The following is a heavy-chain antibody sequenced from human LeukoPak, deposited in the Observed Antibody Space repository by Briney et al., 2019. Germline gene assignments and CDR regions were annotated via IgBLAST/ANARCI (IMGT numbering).Heavy chain of an antibody. Sequence: SETLSLTCTVSGYSISSGYYWGWIRQPPGKGLEWIGSIYHSGSTYYNPSLKSRVTISVGTSKNQFSLKLSSVTAADTAVYYCARAEWLLTDYWGQGTLVTVSS. D-gene: IGHD3-3*01. CDR3: ARAEWLLTDY. J-gene: IGHJ4*02. CDR1: GYSISSGYY. V-gene: IGHV4-38-2*02. CDR2: IYHSGST.